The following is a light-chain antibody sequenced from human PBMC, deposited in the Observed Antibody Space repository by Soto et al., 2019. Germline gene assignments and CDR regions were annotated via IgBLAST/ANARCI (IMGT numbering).Light chain of an antibody. J-gene: IGKJ3*01. CDR3: QQYGDSPLT. Sequence: EIVLTQSPAILSLSPGERATLSCRASQSVSSNYLAWYQQKPGQAPRLLVYGASSRATGIPDRFSGSGSGTDFILTISRLEPEDFAVYYCQQYGDSPLTSGPGTKVDIK. CDR1: QSVSSNY. CDR2: GAS. V-gene: IGKV3-20*01.